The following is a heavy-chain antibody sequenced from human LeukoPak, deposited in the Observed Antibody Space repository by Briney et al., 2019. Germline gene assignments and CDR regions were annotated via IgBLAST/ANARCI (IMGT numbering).Heavy chain of an antibody. J-gene: IGHJ6*02. Sequence: PSETLSLTCTVSGGSISSGDYHWSWIRQPPGKGLEWIGYIYYSGSTYYNPSLKSRVTISVDTSKNQFSLKLSSVTAADTAVYYCARVGRYCSSTSCYYYYGMDVWGQGTTVTVSS. CDR1: GGSISSGDYH. CDR2: IYYSGST. D-gene: IGHD2-2*01. CDR3: ARVGRYCSSTSCYYYYGMDV. V-gene: IGHV4-30-4*01.